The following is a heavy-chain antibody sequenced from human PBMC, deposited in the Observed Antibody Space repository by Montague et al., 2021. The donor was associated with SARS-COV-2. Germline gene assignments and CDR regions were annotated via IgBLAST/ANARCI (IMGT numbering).Heavy chain of an antibody. J-gene: IGHJ4*02. V-gene: IGHV4-59*12. D-gene: IGHD5-12*01. Sequence: SETRSLTCTASSGSLSSNSWNWIRHPPGTGLEWIGITHYSGTTTSNPSLKSRLNMSLDTSTNQFSLTLNSVTAADTAIYYCARGTAYDHVYYWGQGAPVTVAS. CDR2: THYSGTT. CDR1: SGSLSSNS. CDR3: ARGTAYDHVYY.